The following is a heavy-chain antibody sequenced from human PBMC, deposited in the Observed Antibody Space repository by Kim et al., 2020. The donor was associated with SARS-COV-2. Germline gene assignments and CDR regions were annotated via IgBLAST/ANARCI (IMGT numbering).Heavy chain of an antibody. Sequence: SETLSLTCTVSGYSITSGYYWGWIRQSPGKGLEWIGSISHSGGTYYNPSLRSRVTISVVTSKNQFSLKLSSVTAADTAVYYCVRRPSAAGTWWFAPWGQG. V-gene: IGHV4-38-2*02. CDR2: ISHSGGT. CDR3: VRRPSAAGTWWFAP. D-gene: IGHD6-13*01. J-gene: IGHJ5*02. CDR1: GYSITSGYY.